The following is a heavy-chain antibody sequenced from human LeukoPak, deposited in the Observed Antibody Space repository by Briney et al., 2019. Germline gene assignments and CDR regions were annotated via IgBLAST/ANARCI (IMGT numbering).Heavy chain of an antibody. CDR1: GFTFSTYS. CDR2: ISSGGDYI. J-gene: IGHJ3*02. V-gene: IGHV3-21*01. Sequence: GGSLRLSCAASGFTFSTYSMNWLRQAPGKGLEWVSSISSGGDYIYYADSVKGRFTSSRDNAKSSLFLQMNSLRAEDTAVYYCARAVGVTAIHNAFDIWGQGTMVTVSS. CDR3: ARAVGVTAIHNAFDI. D-gene: IGHD2-21*02.